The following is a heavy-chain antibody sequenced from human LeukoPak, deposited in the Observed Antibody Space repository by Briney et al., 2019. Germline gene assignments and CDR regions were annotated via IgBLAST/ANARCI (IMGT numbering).Heavy chain of an antibody. CDR2: IWYDGSNK. CDR1: GFTFSSYG. D-gene: IGHD3-22*01. CDR3: AKGGYYYDSSGLDY. J-gene: IGHJ4*02. V-gene: IGHV3-33*06. Sequence: GGSLRLSCAASGFTFSSYGMHWVRQAPGKGLEWVAVIWYDGSNKYYADSVKGRFTISRDNSKNTLYLQMNSLRAEDTAVCYCAKGGYYYDSSGLDYWGQGTLVTVSS.